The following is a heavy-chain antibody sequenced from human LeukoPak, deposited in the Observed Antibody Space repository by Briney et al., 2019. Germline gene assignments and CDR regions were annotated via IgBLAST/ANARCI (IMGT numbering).Heavy chain of an antibody. V-gene: IGHV1-3*01. Sequence: GASVKVSCKASGYTFTSYAMHWVRQAPGQRLEWMGWINAGNGNTKYSQKFQGRVTITRDTSASTAYMELSSLRSEDTAVYYCATYSSSWYYDAFDIWGQGTMVTVSS. CDR1: GYTFTSYA. CDR3: ATYSSSWYYDAFDI. CDR2: INAGNGNT. D-gene: IGHD6-13*01. J-gene: IGHJ3*02.